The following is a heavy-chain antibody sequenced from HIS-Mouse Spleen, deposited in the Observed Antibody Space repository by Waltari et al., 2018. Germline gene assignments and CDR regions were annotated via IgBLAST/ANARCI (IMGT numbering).Heavy chain of an antibody. CDR1: GGSISSSSYY. Sequence: QLQLQESGPGLVKPSATLSLTCTFSGGSISSSSYYWCWIRQHPGEGQAWIGSIDYSGSNYNDQSLKSHVTISVDPSTNHFSRNLSSVPAANTAVYYCAREIPYGSSWYDWYFDLWGRGTLVTVSS. V-gene: IGHV4-39*07. J-gene: IGHJ2*01. CDR2: IDYSGSN. D-gene: IGHD6-13*01. CDR3: AREIPYGSSWYDWYFDL.